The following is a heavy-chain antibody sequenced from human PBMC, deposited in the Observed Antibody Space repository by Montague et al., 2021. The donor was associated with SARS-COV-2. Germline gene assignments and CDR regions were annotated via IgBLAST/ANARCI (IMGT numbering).Heavy chain of an antibody. Sequence: TGGNTNYNPSLKSRVTISVDTSKNQFSLKLRSVTAADAAVYYCASVYTVTYYFDYWGRGTLVTVSS. V-gene: IGHV4-4*09. D-gene: IGHD4-17*01. J-gene: IGHJ4*02. CDR2: TGGNT. CDR3: ASVYTVTYYFDY.